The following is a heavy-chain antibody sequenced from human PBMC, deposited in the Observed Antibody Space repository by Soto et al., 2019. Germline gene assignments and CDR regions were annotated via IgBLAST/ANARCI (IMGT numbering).Heavy chain of an antibody. D-gene: IGHD5-12*01. CDR1: GYTFTGYY. CDR3: ARDVDIVATTSYYFDY. CDR2: IIPILGIT. V-gene: IGHV1-69*04. J-gene: IGHJ4*02. Sequence: SVKVSCKASGYTFTGYYMHWVRQAPGQGLEWMGRIIPILGITNYAQKFQGRVTITADKSTSTAYMELSSLRSEDTAVYYCARDVDIVATTSYYFDYWGQGTLVTVSS.